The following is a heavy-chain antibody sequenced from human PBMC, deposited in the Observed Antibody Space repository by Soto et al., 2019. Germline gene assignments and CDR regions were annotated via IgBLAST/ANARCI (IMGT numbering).Heavy chain of an antibody. Sequence: SETLSLTCAVYGGSLSDYSWTWIRQAPRRGLEWIGEVDTSGITNYNPSLESRVTFSIDTSNSQFSLRLSSVTAADTAMYYCVCIFSGGYSYGFYYYGMDVWGQGTTVTVSS. D-gene: IGHD5-18*01. CDR2: VDTSGIT. V-gene: IGHV4-34*01. CDR1: GGSLSDYS. CDR3: VCIFSGGYSYGFYYYGMDV. J-gene: IGHJ6*02.